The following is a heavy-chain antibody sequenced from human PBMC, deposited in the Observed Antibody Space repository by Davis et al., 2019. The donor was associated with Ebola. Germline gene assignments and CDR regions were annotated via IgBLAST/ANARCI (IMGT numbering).Heavy chain of an antibody. CDR1: GFTFSSYA. V-gene: IGHV3-30-3*02. J-gene: IGHJ4*02. CDR2: ISYDGSNK. Sequence: GGSLRLSCAVSGFTFSSYAMHWVRQAPGKGLEWVAVISYDGSNKYYADSVKGRFTISRDNSKNTLYLQMNSLRAEDTAVYYCAKKSGYYGSGSQYYFDYWGQGTLVTVSS. CDR3: AKKSGYYGSGSQYYFDY. D-gene: IGHD3-10*01.